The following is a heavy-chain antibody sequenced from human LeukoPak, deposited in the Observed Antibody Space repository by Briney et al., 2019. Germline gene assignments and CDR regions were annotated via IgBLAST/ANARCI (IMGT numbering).Heavy chain of an antibody. CDR3: ARELAVTGPFDY. CDR1: GFTFSNYA. J-gene: IGHJ4*02. Sequence: PGGSLRLSCAASGFTFSNYAMSWVRQAPGKGLEWVANVKQDGSEKYYADSVKGRFTISRDNAKNSLYMQMNSLRAEDTAVYYCARELAVTGPFDYWGQGTLVTVSS. V-gene: IGHV3-7*01. CDR2: VKQDGSEK. D-gene: IGHD6-19*01.